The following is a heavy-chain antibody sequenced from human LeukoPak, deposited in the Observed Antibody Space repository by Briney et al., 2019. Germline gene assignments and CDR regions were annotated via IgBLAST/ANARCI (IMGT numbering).Heavy chain of an antibody. Sequence: GGSLRLSCAASGFTFSSYSMNWVRQAPGKGLEWVSYISFSSATIHYADSVKGRFTVSRDNAKNSLYLQMNSLRAEDTALYFCARDTHYYGSGSPAFDIWGQGTMVTVSS. CDR1: GFTFSSYS. CDR3: ARDTHYYGSGSPAFDI. V-gene: IGHV3-48*01. J-gene: IGHJ3*02. D-gene: IGHD3-10*01. CDR2: ISFSSATI.